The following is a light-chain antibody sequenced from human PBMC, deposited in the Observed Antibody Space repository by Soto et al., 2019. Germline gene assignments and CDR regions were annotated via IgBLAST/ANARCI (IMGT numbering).Light chain of an antibody. Sequence: DIQMTQAPSSVSASVGDRVTITCRASQDISNWLAWYQQKPGKAPKLLIYSASSLESGVTSRFSGTRSGTDFTLTISCLQPEDFATYYCQQANSFPLTLGGGTQV. J-gene: IGKJ4*01. CDR1: QDISNW. CDR3: QQANSFPLT. V-gene: IGKV1-12*01. CDR2: SAS.